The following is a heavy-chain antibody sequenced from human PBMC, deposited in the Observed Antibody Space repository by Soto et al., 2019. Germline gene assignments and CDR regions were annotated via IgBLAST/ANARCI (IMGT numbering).Heavy chain of an antibody. Sequence: QVQLVQSGAEVKKPGASVKVSCKASDYTFTSYGISWVRQAPGQGLEWMGWISAYNGNTKYAQKFQGRVTMTTDTDTSTAYMELRSLISYGTAVYYCARDLAVAQIDYWGQGTLVTVSS. CDR1: DYTFTSYG. V-gene: IGHV1-18*01. D-gene: IGHD6-19*01. J-gene: IGHJ4*02. CDR2: ISAYNGNT. CDR3: ARDLAVAQIDY.